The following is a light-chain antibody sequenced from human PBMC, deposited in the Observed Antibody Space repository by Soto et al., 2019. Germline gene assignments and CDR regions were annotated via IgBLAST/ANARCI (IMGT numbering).Light chain of an antibody. J-gene: IGKJ3*01. CDR1: QSISRW. CDR2: QAA. V-gene: IGKV1-5*03. CDR3: QQYNKESPGGFT. Sequence: DIQMTQSPSTLSASVGERVTITCRASQSISRWLAWYQQKPGKAPKLLIYQAARLESGGPSKVSGSGSGTEVTLTISSLQHDDVATYYCQQYNKESPGGFTFGPGTKVDIK.